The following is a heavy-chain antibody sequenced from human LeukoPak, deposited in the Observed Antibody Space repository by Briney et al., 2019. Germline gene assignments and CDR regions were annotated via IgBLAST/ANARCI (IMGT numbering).Heavy chain of an antibody. Sequence: ESLKISCKGSRYSFTSYWIGWVRQMPGKSLEWMGIIYPGDSDTRYSPPFQCQGTISADKSISTAYLQWRRLKASDTAMYYCARETIAAAAALHIWGQGTMVTASS. D-gene: IGHD6-13*01. J-gene: IGHJ3*02. CDR3: ARETIAAAAALHI. CDR2: IYPGDSDT. CDR1: RYSFTSYW. V-gene: IGHV5-51*01.